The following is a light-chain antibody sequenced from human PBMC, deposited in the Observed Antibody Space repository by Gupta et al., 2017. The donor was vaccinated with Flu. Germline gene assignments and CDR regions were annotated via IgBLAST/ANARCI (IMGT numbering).Light chain of an antibody. CDR2: SGS. Sequence: DLVMTESPLSLAVTPGEPASISCRSSQNLLHTDGYKYLNWYLQKPGQSPQLLIYSGSNRASGVPDRFSGSGSGTDFTLKISRVEAEDVGTYYCMQNLQAPGTFGQGTKVEIK. CDR3: MQNLQAPGT. V-gene: IGKV2-28*01. J-gene: IGKJ1*01. CDR1: QNLLHTDGYKY.